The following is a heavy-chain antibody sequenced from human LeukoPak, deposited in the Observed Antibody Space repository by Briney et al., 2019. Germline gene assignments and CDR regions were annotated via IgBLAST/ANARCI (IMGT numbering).Heavy chain of an antibody. CDR3: ARASVRYFDY. CDR1: GGSFSGYY. J-gene: IGHJ4*02. Sequence: SETLSLTCAVYGGSFSGYYWGWIRQPPGKGLEWIGEINHSGSTNYNPSLKSRVTISVDTSKNQFSLKLSSVTAADTAVYYCARASVRYFDYWGQGTLVTVSS. CDR2: INHSGST. V-gene: IGHV4-34*01. D-gene: IGHD3-10*02.